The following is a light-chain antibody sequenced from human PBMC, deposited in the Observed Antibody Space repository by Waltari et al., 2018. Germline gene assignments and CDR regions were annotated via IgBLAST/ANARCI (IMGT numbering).Light chain of an antibody. CDR2: GVS. CDR1: SGDVGGYDF. V-gene: IGLV2-14*03. J-gene: IGLJ2*01. CDR3: CSYTSRSTYVI. Sequence: QSALTQPASVSGSPGQSVTISCAGSSGDVGGYDFVSWYQQHPGKAPKLIIYGVSMRPSGVSDRFSGSTSGNTASLTTSGLQADDEAVYSCCSYTSRSTYVIFGGGTTLTVL.